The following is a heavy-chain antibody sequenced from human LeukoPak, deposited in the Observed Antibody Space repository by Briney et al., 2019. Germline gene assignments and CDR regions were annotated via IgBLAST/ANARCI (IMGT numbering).Heavy chain of an antibody. CDR3: ARYHSSSWYPFDYYYYMDV. D-gene: IGHD6-13*01. Sequence: ASVKVSCKASGYTFTSYDINWVRQAPGQGLEWMGWISAYNDNTNYAQKLQGRVTMTTDTSTSTAYMELRSLRSDDTAVYYCARYHSSSWYPFDYYYYMDVWGKGTTVTVSS. CDR2: ISAYNDNT. V-gene: IGHV1-18*01. J-gene: IGHJ6*03. CDR1: GYTFTSYD.